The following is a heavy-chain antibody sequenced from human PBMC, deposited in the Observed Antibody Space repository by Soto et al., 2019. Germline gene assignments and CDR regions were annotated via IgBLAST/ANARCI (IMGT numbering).Heavy chain of an antibody. D-gene: IGHD4-17*01. J-gene: IGHJ4*02. CDR2: IYYSGST. CDR1: GGSISSYY. V-gene: IGHV4-59*01. Sequence: SETLSLTCTVSGGSISSYYWSWIRQPPGKGLEWIGYIYYSGSTNYNPSLKSRVTISVDTSKNQFSLKLSSVTAADTAVYYCARELDGDVFDYWGQGTLVTVSS. CDR3: ARELDGDVFDY.